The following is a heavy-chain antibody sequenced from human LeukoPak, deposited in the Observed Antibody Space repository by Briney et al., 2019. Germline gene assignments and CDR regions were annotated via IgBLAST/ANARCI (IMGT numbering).Heavy chain of an antibody. V-gene: IGHV4-34*01. J-gene: IGHJ4*02. D-gene: IGHD3-16*02. CDR3: ARGFLGGSYLGY. Sequence: SETLSLTCTVSGGSISNYYWSWIRQPPGQGLEWIGEINHSGSTNYNPSLKSRLTISVDTSKNQFSLKLSSVTAADTAVYYCARGFLGGSYLGYWGQGTLVTVSS. CDR2: INHSGST. CDR1: GGSISNYY.